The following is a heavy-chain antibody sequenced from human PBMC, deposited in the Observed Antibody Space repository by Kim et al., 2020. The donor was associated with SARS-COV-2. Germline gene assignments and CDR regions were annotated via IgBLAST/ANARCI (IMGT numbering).Heavy chain of an antibody. V-gene: IGHV4-59*13. J-gene: IGHJ4*02. CDR2: IYYSGST. CDR1: GGSISSYY. CDR3: AREFCSSTSCYVDY. D-gene: IGHD2-2*01. Sequence: SETLSLTCTVSGGSISSYYWSWIRQPPGKGLEWIGYIYYSGSTNYNPSLKSRVTISVDTSKNQFSLKLSSVTAADTAVYYCAREFCSSTSCYVDYWGQGTLVTVSS.